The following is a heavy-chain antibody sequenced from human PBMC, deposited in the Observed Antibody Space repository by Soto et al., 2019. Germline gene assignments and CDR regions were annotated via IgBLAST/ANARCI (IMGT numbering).Heavy chain of an antibody. V-gene: IGHV3-30*18. CDR2: MSFDGSNK. D-gene: IGHD1-1*01. CDR3: AKEFGWELQLSHPYYNSGMDV. J-gene: IGHJ6*02. Sequence: PWWSLRLSCSAPVFTFRSYGMHWFRQAPGKGLEWVALMSFDGSNKYYADSVRGRFTISSDNSKSTLYLQMDILGPEDTAVYYCAKEFGWELQLSHPYYNSGMDVWGQGTTVTVSS. CDR1: VFTFRSYG.